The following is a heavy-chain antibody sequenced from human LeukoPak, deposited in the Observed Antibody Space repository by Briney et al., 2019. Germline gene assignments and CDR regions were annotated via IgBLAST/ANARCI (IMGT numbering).Heavy chain of an antibody. D-gene: IGHD2-21*01. J-gene: IGHJ5*02. CDR2: IYSSGST. Sequence: PSETLSLTCTVSGVSISRSRFYWDWIRQPPGKGLEWIGTIYSSGSTYYNPSLKSRVAISIDTSKNQFSLNLTSVTAADTAVYYCARDESTLRMAIPRGWFDPWGQGSTVTVSS. CDR1: GVSISRSRFY. V-gene: IGHV4-39*07. CDR3: ARDESTLRMAIPRGWFDP.